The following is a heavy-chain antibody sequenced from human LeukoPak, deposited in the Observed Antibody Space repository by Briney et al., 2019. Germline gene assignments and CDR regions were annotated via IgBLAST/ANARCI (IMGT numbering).Heavy chain of an antibody. J-gene: IGHJ4*02. CDR2: IYYSGST. V-gene: IGHV4-59*12. CDR3: ARDRAMDDY. D-gene: IGHD3-10*01. Sequence: PSETLSLTCTVSGGSISSYYWSWIRQPPGKGLEWIGYIYYSGSTNYNPSLKSRVTISVDTSKNQFSLKLSSVTAADTAMYYCARDRAMDDYWGQGTLVTVSS. CDR1: GGSISSYY.